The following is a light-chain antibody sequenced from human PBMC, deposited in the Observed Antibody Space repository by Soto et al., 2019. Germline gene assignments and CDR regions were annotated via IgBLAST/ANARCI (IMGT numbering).Light chain of an antibody. Sequence: EIVLTQSPGTLSLSPGERATLSCRASQSVSSSYLAWYQQKPGQAPRLLIYGASSRATGIRDRFSGSGSGTDFTLTFSRLEPEDFAVYYCQQYGSSPGTFGQGTKVEIK. CDR3: QQYGSSPGT. V-gene: IGKV3-20*01. CDR2: GAS. J-gene: IGKJ1*01. CDR1: QSVSSSY.